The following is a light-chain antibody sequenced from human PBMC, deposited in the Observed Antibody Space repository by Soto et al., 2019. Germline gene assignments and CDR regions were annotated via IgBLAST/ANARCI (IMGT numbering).Light chain of an antibody. CDR2: GGS. CDR1: QSVSSN. CDR3: QHYNNWPPWT. Sequence: EIVMTQSPATLSVSPGERVTLSCRASQSVSSNLAWYQQKPGQAPRLLIFGGSTRATGIPARFSVSGSGTEFTLTITSLQSEDFAVYYCQHYNNWPPWTFGQGTKAEIK. V-gene: IGKV3-15*01. J-gene: IGKJ1*01.